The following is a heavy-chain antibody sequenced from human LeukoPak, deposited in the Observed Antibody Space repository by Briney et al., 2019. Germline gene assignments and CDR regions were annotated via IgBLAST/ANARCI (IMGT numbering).Heavy chain of an antibody. V-gene: IGHV3-21*01. CDR1: GFTFSSYS. CDR2: ISSSSSYI. D-gene: IGHD3-22*01. Sequence: GGSLRLSCAASGFTFSSYSMNWVRQAPGKGLEWVSSISSSSSYIYYADSVKGRFTISRDNAKNSPYLQMNSLRAEDTAVYYCAREDYDSSGYYLFDYWGQGTLVTVSS. CDR3: AREDYDSSGYYLFDY. J-gene: IGHJ4*02.